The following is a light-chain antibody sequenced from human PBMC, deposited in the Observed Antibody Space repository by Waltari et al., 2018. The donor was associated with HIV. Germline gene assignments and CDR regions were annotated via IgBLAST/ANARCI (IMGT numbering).Light chain of an antibody. Sequence: QSALTQPASVSGSFGQSITISCTGTSSDVGRYHLVSWYQHHPGKAPKLIIYEVSKRPSGVSNRFSGSKSGNTASLTVSGLQAEDEADYYCCSYAGNSIPFGGGTKLTVL. CDR2: EVS. CDR3: CSYAGNSIP. V-gene: IGLV2-23*02. J-gene: IGLJ2*01. CDR1: SSDVGRYHL.